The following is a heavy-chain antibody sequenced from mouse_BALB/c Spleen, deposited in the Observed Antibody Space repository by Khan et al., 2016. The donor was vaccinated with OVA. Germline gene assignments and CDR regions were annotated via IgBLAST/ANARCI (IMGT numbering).Heavy chain of an antibody. Sequence: QVRLQQSGPGLVAPSQSLSIICTVSGFSLTGYGVNWVRQPPGKGLEWLGMIWGDGSTDYNSALKSRLSISKDNSKSQVFLKMNSLQTDDTARYYCAREIYYDYAYYYAMDYWGQGTSVTVSS. J-gene: IGHJ4*01. CDR3: AREIYYDYAYYYAMDY. CDR2: IWGDGST. D-gene: IGHD2-4*01. V-gene: IGHV2-6-7*01. CDR1: GFSLTGYG.